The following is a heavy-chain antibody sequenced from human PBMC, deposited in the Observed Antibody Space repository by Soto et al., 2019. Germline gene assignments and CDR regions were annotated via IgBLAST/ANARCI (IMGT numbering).Heavy chain of an antibody. V-gene: IGHV4-59*01. Sequence: SETLSLTCTVSGGSISNYYWTWIRQPPGKGLEWIGYIYYSGSTNYNPSLKSRVTISVDTSKNQFSLKLNSVTAADTAVYYCACIFSGGYGYGFYYYGMDVWGQGTTVTVSS. J-gene: IGHJ6*02. CDR2: IYYSGST. CDR3: ACIFSGGYGYGFYYYGMDV. CDR1: GGSISNYY. D-gene: IGHD5-18*01.